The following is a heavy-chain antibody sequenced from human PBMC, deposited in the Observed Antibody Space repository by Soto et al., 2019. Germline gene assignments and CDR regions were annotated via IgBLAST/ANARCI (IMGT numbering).Heavy chain of an antibody. Sequence: GASVKVSCKASGGTFSSYAISWVRQAPGQGFEWMGGIIPIFGTANYAQKFQGRVTITADESTSTAYMELSSLRSEDTAVYYCARGDLGYCSSTSCYEGYYYYGMDVWGQGTTVTVSS. V-gene: IGHV1-69*13. CDR1: GGTFSSYA. D-gene: IGHD2-2*01. CDR2: IIPIFGTA. CDR3: ARGDLGYCSSTSCYEGYYYYGMDV. J-gene: IGHJ6*02.